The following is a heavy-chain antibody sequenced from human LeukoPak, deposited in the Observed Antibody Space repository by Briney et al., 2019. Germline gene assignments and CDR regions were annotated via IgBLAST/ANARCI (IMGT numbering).Heavy chain of an antibody. CDR1: GGSFSGYY. J-gene: IGHJ6*03. Sequence: SETLSLTCAVYGGSFSGYYWSWLRQPPGKGLEWIGEINHSGSTNYNPSLKSRVTISVDTSKNQFSLKLSSVTAADTAVYYCARGRDDYVWGSYRYISYYYYMDVWGKGTTVTVSS. D-gene: IGHD3-16*02. CDR2: INHSGST. V-gene: IGHV4-34*01. CDR3: ARGRDDYVWGSYRYISYYYYMDV.